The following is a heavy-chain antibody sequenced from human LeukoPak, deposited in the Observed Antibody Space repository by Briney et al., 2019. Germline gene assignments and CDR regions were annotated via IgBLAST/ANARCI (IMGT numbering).Heavy chain of an antibody. J-gene: IGHJ4*02. V-gene: IGHV3-21*01. D-gene: IGHD3-3*01. CDR1: GFTFSSYS. CDR3: ARPRPNYDFWSGHSSLIDY. Sequence: GGSLRLSCAASGFTFSSYSMNWVRQAPGKGLEWVSSISSSSSYIYYADSVKGRFTISRDNAKNSLYLQMNSLRAEDTAVYYCARPRPNYDFWSGHSSLIDYWGQGTLVTVSS. CDR2: ISSSSSYI.